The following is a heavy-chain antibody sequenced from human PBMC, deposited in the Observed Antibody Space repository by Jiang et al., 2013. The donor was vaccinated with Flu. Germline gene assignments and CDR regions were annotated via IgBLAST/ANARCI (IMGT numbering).Heavy chain of an antibody. D-gene: IGHD4-23*01. V-gene: IGHV4-39*02. J-gene: IGHJ4*02. CDR3: AREGYGGWY. Sequence: KSRVTISVDTSKNQFSLKLSSVTATDTAVYYCAREGYGGWYWGQGTLVTVSS.